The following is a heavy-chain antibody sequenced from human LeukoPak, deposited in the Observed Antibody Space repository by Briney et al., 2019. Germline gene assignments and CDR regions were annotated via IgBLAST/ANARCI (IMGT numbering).Heavy chain of an antibody. D-gene: IGHD2-2*02. J-gene: IGHJ4*02. V-gene: IGHV4-59*01. Sequence: SETLSLTCTVSGGSISSYYWSWIRQPLGKGLEWIGYIYYSGSTNYNPSLKSRVTISVDTSKNQFSLKLSSVTAADTAVYYCARGRGVVVPAAIGRVKRSYYFDYWGQGTLVTVSS. CDR1: GGSISSYY. CDR3: ARGRGVVVPAAIGRVKRSYYFDY. CDR2: IYYSGST.